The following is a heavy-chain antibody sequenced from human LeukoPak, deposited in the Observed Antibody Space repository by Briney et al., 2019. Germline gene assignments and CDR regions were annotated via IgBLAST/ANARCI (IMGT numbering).Heavy chain of an antibody. CDR3: ARVEMAADYYYYGMDV. J-gene: IGHJ6*02. CDR2: IFPIFATA. D-gene: IGHD5-24*01. Sequence: GASVKVSCKASGGTFNSYGISWVRQAPGQGLEWMGRIFPIFATANYAQKFQGRVTMTRDTSTSTVYMELSSLRSEDTAVYYCARVEMAADYYYYGMDVWGQGTTVTVSS. CDR1: GGTFNSYG. V-gene: IGHV1-69*05.